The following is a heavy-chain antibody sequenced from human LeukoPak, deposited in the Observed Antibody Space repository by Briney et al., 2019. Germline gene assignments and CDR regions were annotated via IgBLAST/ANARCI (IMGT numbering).Heavy chain of an antibody. CDR3: ARDLATYYDFWSGHYVY. V-gene: IGHV3-48*01. CDR1: GFTFSSYS. Sequence: GGSLRLSCAASGFTFSSYSMNWVRQAPGKGLEWVSYISSSSTIYYADSVKGRFTISRDNAKNSLYLQMNSLRAEDTAVYYCARDLATYYDFWSGHYVYWGQGTLVTVSS. D-gene: IGHD3-3*01. J-gene: IGHJ4*02. CDR2: ISSSSTI.